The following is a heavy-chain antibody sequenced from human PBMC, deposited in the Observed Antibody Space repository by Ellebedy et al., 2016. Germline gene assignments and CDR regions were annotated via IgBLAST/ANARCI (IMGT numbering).Heavy chain of an antibody. Sequence: GGSLRLSXAASGFTFSSYSMNWVRQAPGKGLEWVSYISSSSDTIYYADSVKGRFTISRDNAKNSLFLQMNSLRDEDTAVYYCARDRPPEYSSSSGWLGDYWGQGTPVTVSS. V-gene: IGHV3-48*02. CDR3: ARDRPPEYSSSSGWLGDY. CDR1: GFTFSSYS. J-gene: IGHJ4*02. CDR2: ISSSSDTI. D-gene: IGHD6-6*01.